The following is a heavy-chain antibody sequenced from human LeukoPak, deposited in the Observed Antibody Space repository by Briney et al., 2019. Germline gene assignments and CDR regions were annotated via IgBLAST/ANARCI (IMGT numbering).Heavy chain of an antibody. CDR1: GGSISSSSYY. D-gene: IGHD3-3*01. CDR3: ASRVYYDFWSGFQSDY. CDR2: IYYSGST. V-gene: IGHV4-39*01. Sequence: SETLSLTCTVSGGSISSSSYYWGWIRQPPGKGLEWIGSIYYSGSTYYNPSLKSRVTISVDTSKNQFSLKLSSVSAADTAVYYCASRVYYDFWSGFQSDYWGQGTLVTVSS. J-gene: IGHJ4*02.